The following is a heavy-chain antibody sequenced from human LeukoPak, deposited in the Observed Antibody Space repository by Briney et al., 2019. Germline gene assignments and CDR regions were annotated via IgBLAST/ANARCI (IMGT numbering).Heavy chain of an antibody. CDR1: GFTVSSNY. Sequence: GGSLRLSCAAPGFTVSSNYMSWVRQAPGKGLEWVSVIYSDGSTYYADSVKGRFTISRDNSKNTLYLQINSLRAEDTAVYYCARDYNYYHSSGYWYYFDYWGQGTLVTVSS. J-gene: IGHJ4*02. CDR3: ARDYNYYHSSGYWYYFDY. CDR2: IYSDGST. V-gene: IGHV3-66*01. D-gene: IGHD3-22*01.